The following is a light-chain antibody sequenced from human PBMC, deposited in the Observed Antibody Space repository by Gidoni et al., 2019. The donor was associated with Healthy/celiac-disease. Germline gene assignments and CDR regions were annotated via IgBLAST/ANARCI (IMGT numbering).Light chain of an antibody. CDR3: QVWDSSSDHL. CDR2: DDS. CDR1: NVGSKS. Sequence: SYVLTQPPSVSVAPGKTARITCGGNNVGSKSVHWYQQKPGQAPVLVVYDDSDRPSGIPGRFSGSNSGNTATLTISRVEAGDEADYYCQVWDSSSDHLFGGGTKLTVL. J-gene: IGLJ2*01. V-gene: IGLV3-21*03.